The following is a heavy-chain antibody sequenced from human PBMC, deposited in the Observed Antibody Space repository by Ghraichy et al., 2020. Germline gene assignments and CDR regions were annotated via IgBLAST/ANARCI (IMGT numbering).Heavy chain of an antibody. CDR1: DYSIGSGSY. V-gene: IGHV4-38-2*02. J-gene: IGHJ4*02. CDR2: VYQTGST. D-gene: IGHD6-19*01. Sequence: SETLSLTCTVSDYSIGSGSYLGCILQPLGKGLEWIGSVYQTGSTYYNPSLKSRVTVSVDTSKNQFSLRLRSVTAADTAVFYCSRAKDYTSGSLNFDYWGQGILVTVSS. CDR3: SRAKDYTSGSLNFDY.